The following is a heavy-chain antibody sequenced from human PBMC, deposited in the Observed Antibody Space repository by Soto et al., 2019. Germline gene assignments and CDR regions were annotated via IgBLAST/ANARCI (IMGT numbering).Heavy chain of an antibody. CDR3: ARGYHDILTGYPFDY. D-gene: IGHD3-9*01. Sequence: SETLSLTCTVSGGSISSYYWSWIRQPPGKGLEWIGYIYYSGNTNYNPSLKSRVTISVDTSKNQFSLKLSSVTAADTAVYYCARGYHDILTGYPFDYWGQGTLVTVSS. CDR2: IYYSGNT. J-gene: IGHJ4*02. V-gene: IGHV4-59*01. CDR1: GGSISSYY.